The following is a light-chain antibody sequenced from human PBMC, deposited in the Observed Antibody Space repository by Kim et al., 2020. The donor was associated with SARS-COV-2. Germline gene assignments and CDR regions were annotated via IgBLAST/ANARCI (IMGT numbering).Light chain of an antibody. J-gene: IGKJ2*01. CDR2: GAS. V-gene: IGKV3-15*01. Sequence: SVSPGERATRACRASRTVNSNLAWYQQKPGQAPRLLIYGASTRATDIPARFSGSGSGTEFVLTISSLQAEDFAVYYCQQYSTWPRTFGQGTKLEI. CDR3: QQYSTWPRT. CDR1: RTVNSN.